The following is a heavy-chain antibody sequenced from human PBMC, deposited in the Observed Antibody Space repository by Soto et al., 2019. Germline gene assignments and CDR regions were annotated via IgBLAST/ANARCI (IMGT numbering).Heavy chain of an antibody. CDR2: IKEDGSEI. V-gene: IGHV3-7*01. CDR1: GFTFSRYW. Sequence: EVQMVVSGGGLVQPGGSLRLSCAASGFTFSRYWMFWVRQAPGKGLEWVANIKEDGSEINYVDSVKGRFTISRDNAKNSLYLQMNSLRVEDTAVYYCASSLLRGQGTLVTVSS. CDR3: ASSLL. J-gene: IGHJ4*02.